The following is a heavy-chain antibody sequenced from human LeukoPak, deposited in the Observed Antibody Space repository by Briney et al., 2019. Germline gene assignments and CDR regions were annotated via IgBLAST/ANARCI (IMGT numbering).Heavy chain of an antibody. D-gene: IGHD6-13*01. CDR2: IRYDGSDK. V-gene: IGHV3-30*02. CDR3: ARVAEAAAFDS. CDR1: EFTFRSYG. J-gene: IGHJ4*02. Sequence: GGSLRLSCAASEFTFRSYGMHWVRQAPGKGLEWVTFIRYDGSDKYYADSMRGRFTISRDNAKNSLYLQMNSLKPEDTAVYYCARVAEAAAFDSWGQGTLVTVSS.